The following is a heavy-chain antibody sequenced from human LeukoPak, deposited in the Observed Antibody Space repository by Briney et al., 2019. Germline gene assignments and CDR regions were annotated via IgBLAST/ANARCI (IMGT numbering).Heavy chain of an antibody. CDR2: IYYTGST. Sequence: SETLSLTCTVSGGSISSSSYYWGWIRQPPGKELEWIGSIYYTGSTYYNPSLKSRVTISVDTSKNQFSLNLSSVTAADTAVFYCARTIPAAVYFDYWGQGTLVTVSS. V-gene: IGHV4-39*01. CDR3: ARTIPAAVYFDY. J-gene: IGHJ4*02. D-gene: IGHD6-13*01. CDR1: GGSISSSSYY.